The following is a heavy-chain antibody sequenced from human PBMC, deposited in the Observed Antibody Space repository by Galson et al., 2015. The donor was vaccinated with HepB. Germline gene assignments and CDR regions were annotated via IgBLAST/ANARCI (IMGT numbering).Heavy chain of an antibody. Sequence: SLRLSCAASGFTFSSHAMSWVRQAPGKGLEWVSGISGSGGSTHCADSVKGRSTISRDNSKNTLYLQMNSLRAEDTAVYYCAKDMEWLVPIYHFDYWGPGTLLTVSS. V-gene: IGHV3-23*01. CDR1: GFTFSSHA. CDR3: AKDMEWLVPIYHFDY. J-gene: IGHJ4*02. D-gene: IGHD6-19*01. CDR2: ISGSGGST.